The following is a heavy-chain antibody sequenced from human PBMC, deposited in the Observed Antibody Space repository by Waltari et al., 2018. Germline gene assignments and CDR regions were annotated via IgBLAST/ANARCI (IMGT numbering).Heavy chain of an antibody. D-gene: IGHD6-13*01. CDR3: ARAPYSSNWAVDS. J-gene: IGHJ4*02. CDR2: IYHSGST. Sequence: QVQLQESGPGLVKPSETLSLTCTVSGFSISSAYYWGWIRQPPGKGLEWIGNIYHSGSTYYNPSLKSRVTISLDTSENQFSLKVNSVTAADTAVYYCARAPYSSNWAVDSWGQGTLVTVSS. V-gene: IGHV4-38-2*02. CDR1: GFSISSAYY.